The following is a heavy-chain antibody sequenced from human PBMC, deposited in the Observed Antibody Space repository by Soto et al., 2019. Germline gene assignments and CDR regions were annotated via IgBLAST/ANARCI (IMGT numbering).Heavy chain of an antibody. CDR3: ASGPTEYYDNSGNYFFDE. J-gene: IGHJ4*02. D-gene: IGHD3-22*01. CDR1: GYTFTTYG. CDR2: ISTYNGNT. V-gene: IGHV1-18*01. Sequence: QVQLVQSGAAVKKPGASMQVSCKASGYTFTTYGMSWLRQAPGQGLDWMGWISTYNGNTKYAESLQGRVSMTKDTTTRTAYMELKRLTSVDTAVYYCASGPTEYYDNSGNYFFDEWGQGTLGTVSS.